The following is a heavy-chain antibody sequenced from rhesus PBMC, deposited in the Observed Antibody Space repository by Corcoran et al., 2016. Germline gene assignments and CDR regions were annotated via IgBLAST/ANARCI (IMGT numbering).Heavy chain of an antibody. CDR2: IGGSSGST. CDR1: GGSISRSNW. D-gene: IGHD6-13*01. V-gene: IGHV4-65*02. Sequence: QVQLQESGPGLVKPSEILSLTCAVSGGSISRSNWWSWSRQPPGKGLEWSGDIGGSSGSTYYNPSLKSRVTISNDTSKNQFSLKLSSVTAADTAVYYCAGQPPNLAAARGPFDYWGQGVLVTVSS. J-gene: IGHJ4*01. CDR3: AGQPPNLAAARGPFDY.